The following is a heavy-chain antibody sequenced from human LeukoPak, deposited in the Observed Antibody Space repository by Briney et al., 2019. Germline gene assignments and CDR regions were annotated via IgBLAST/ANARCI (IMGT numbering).Heavy chain of an antibody. D-gene: IGHD2-2*01. J-gene: IGHJ4*02. Sequence: ASVKVPCKASGYTFIAYGLSWVRQAPGQGLEWMGWISAYSDHTDYAQKFQDRVTITTDTSTGTAYMELTSLTSDDTAVYYCARDRGPKYQLLYWGQGTLVTVSS. CDR2: ISAYSDHT. V-gene: IGHV1-18*01. CDR3: ARDRGPKYQLLY. CDR1: GYTFIAYG.